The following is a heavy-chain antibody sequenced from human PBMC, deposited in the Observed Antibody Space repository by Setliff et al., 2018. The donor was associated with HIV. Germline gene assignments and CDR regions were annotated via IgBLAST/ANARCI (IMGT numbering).Heavy chain of an antibody. V-gene: IGHV4-31*11. CDR3: ARHSITLVVGVPERDDAFDI. CDR1: GGSFSGYY. CDR2: IYYSGSS. D-gene: IGHD3-22*01. J-gene: IGHJ3*02. Sequence: SETLSLTCAIYGGSFSGYYWSWIRQRPGKGLEWIGYIYYSGSSYYNPSLKSRVTISVDTSEKQFSLKLSSVTAADTAVYYCARHSITLVVGVPERDDAFDIWGQGTMVT.